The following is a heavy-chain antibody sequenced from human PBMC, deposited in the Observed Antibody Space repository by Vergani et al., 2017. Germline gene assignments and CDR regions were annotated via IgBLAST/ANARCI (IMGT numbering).Heavy chain of an antibody. CDR3: VKDAGSYENFFDS. CDR1: VFTFSTYA. CDR2: LTGGGGST. D-gene: IGHD1-26*01. J-gene: IGHJ4*02. V-gene: IGHV3-23*01. Sequence: EVQLLESGGSLKQPGGSVRLSCAASVFTFSTYAMHWVRQAPGKGLEWVSALTGGGGSTYYADSFKSRFIISRDNSRDTLYLQMNSLRPEDTATYYCVKDAGSYENFFDSWGQGTLVTVSS.